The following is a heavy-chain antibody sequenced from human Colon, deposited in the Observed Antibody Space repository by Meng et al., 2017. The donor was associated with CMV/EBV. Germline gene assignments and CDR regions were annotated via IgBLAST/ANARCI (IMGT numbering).Heavy chain of an antibody. Sequence: FSSYGISWVRQAPGQGLEWMAWISAYNGDTNYAPQFQGRVTMTIDTSTSTAYMELRSLRSDDTAVYYCTRDVEKYYYGSGSSNFEYWGPGTLVTVSS. V-gene: IGHV1-18*01. J-gene: IGHJ4*02. CDR2: ISAYNGDT. D-gene: IGHD3-10*01. CDR3: TRDVEKYYYGSGSSNFEY. CDR1: FSSYG.